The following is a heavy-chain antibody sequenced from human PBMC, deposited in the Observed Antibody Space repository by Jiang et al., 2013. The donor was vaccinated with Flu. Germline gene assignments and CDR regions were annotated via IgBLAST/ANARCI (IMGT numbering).Heavy chain of an antibody. Sequence: SLTCTISGDSLSSYYWSWIRQPPGKGLEWIGYVYYSGTTNYNPSLKSRVTISVDTSKNQFSLKLNSVTAADTAVYYCARNGHKSYYYYGMDVWGQGTTVTVSS. J-gene: IGHJ6*02. V-gene: IGHV4-59*01. CDR3: ARNGHKSYYYYGMDV. CDR2: VYYSGTT. CDR1: GDSLSSYY. D-gene: IGHD5-24*01.